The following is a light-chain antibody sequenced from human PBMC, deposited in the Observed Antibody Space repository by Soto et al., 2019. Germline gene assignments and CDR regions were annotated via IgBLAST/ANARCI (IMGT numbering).Light chain of an antibody. CDR3: QQRASWVT. V-gene: IGKV3D-20*02. CDR2: GAS. Sequence: EIVLTQSPGTLSLSPGERATPSCRASQSVSSSYLAWYQQKPGQAPRLLIYGASTRATGIPARFSGSGSGTDFTLTISSPEPEDSAVYYCQQRASWVTFGQGTRLEIK. CDR1: QSVSSSY. J-gene: IGKJ5*01.